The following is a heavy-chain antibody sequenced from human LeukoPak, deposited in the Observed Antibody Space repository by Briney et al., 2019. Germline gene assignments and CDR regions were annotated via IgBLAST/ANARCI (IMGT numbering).Heavy chain of an antibody. J-gene: IGHJ6*03. Sequence: SETLSLTCAVYGGSFSGYYWSWIRQPPGKGLEWIGEINHSGSTNYNPSLKSRVTMSVDTSKNQFSLKLSSVTAADTAVYYCAGQNYYGSGSYYNYYYYMDVWGKGTTVTISS. CDR3: AGQNYYGSGSYYNYYYYMDV. CDR2: INHSGST. CDR1: GGSFSGYY. V-gene: IGHV4-34*01. D-gene: IGHD3-10*01.